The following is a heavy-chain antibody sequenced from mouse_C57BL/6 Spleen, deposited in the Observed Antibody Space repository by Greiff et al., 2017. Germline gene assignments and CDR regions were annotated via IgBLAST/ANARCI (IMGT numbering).Heavy chain of an antibody. CDR3: ARLDGSSLYWYFDV. J-gene: IGHJ1*03. Sequence: DVQLVESGGGLVQPGGSLSLSCAASGFTFTDYYMSWVRQPPGKALEWLGFIRNKANGYTTEYSASVKGRFTISRDDSQSILYLQMNALRAEDSAPYYCARLDGSSLYWYFDVWGTGTTVTVSS. CDR1: GFTFTDYY. V-gene: IGHV7-3*01. D-gene: IGHD1-1*01. CDR2: IRNKANGYTT.